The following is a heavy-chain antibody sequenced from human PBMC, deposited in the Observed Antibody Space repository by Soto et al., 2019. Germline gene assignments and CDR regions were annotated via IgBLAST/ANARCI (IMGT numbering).Heavy chain of an antibody. CDR2: IYYSGST. Sequence: PSETLSLTCTVSGGSISSGGYYWSWIRQHPGKGLEWIGYIYYSGSTYYNPSLKSRVTISVDTSKNQFSLKLSSVTAADTAVYYCARWSDLYSSSWYVHVDYWGQETLVTVSS. CDR3: ARWSDLYSSSWYVHVDY. D-gene: IGHD6-13*01. CDR1: GGSISSGGYY. J-gene: IGHJ4*02. V-gene: IGHV4-31*03.